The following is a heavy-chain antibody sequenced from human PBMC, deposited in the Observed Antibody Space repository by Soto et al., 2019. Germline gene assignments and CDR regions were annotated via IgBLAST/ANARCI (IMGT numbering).Heavy chain of an antibody. CDR2: INPSGGST. CDR3: ARVGEGRQIVGEDYYYYGMDV. D-gene: IGHD3-10*01. CDR1: GYTFTSYY. J-gene: IGHJ6*02. Sequence: ASVKVSCKASGYTFTSYYMHWVRQAPGQGLEWMGIINPSGGSTSHAQKFQGRVTMTRDTSTSTVYMELSSLRSEDTAVYYCARVGEGRQIVGEDYYYYGMDVWGQGTTVTVSS. V-gene: IGHV1-46*01.